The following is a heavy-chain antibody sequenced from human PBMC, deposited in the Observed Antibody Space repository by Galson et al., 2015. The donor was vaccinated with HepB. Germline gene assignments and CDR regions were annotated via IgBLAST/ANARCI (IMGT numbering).Heavy chain of an antibody. J-gene: IGHJ4*02. CDR3: TKWEVDGFDL. CDR2: IRSKPNSYAT. D-gene: IGHD1-26*01. CDR1: GFTFSGSA. V-gene: IGHV3-73*01. Sequence: SLRLSCAASGFTFSGSAMHWVRQASGKGLEWLGRIRSKPNSYATAYAESVKGRFTISRDDLQNTAYLQMNDLKTEDTAVYYCTKWEVDGFDLWGQGTLVTVSS.